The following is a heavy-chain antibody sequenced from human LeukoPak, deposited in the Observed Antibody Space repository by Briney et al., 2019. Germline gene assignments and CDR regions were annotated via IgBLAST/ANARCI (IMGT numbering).Heavy chain of an antibody. CDR3: ARGAQYYDFWSGYYPYYYYMDV. CDR2: ISAYNGNT. J-gene: IGHJ6*03. V-gene: IGHV1-18*01. CDR1: GYTSTSYG. D-gene: IGHD3-3*01. Sequence: ASVKVSCKASGYTSTSYGISWVRQAPGQGLEWMGWISAYNGNTNYAQKLQGRVTMTTDTSTSTAYMELRSLRSDDTAVYYCARGAQYYDFWSGYYPYYYYMDVWGKGTTVTVSS.